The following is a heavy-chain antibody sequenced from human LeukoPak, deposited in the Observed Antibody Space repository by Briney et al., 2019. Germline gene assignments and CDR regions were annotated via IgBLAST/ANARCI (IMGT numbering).Heavy chain of an antibody. D-gene: IGHD1-1*01. J-gene: IGHJ4*02. CDR2: ISYDGSNK. V-gene: IGHV3-30*03. Sequence: PGGSLRLSCAASEFTFSSYSMNWVRQAPGKGLEWVAVISYDGSNKYYADSVKGRFTISRDNSRNTLYLQMNTLGAEDTAIYYCAGGPHLGATGHWPVVEYWDQGALVTVSP. CDR3: AGGPHLGATGHWPVVEY. CDR1: EFTFSSYS.